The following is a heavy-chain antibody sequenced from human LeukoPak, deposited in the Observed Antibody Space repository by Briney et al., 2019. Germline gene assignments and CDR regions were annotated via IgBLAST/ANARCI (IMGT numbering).Heavy chain of an antibody. J-gene: IGHJ6*02. CDR3: ARTYCSSTSCYRHYYYYYGMDV. V-gene: IGHV4-39*01. D-gene: IGHD2-2*01. CDR2: IYYSGST. Sequence: SETPSLTCTVSGGSISSSSYYWGWIRQPPGKGLEWIGSIYYSGSTYYNPSLKSRVTISVDTSKNQFSLKLSSVTAADTAVYYCARTYCSSTSCYRHYYYYYGMDVWGQGTTVTVSS. CDR1: GGSISSSSYY.